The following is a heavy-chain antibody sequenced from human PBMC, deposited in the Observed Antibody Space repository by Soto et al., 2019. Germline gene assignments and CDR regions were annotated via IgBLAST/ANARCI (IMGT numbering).Heavy chain of an antibody. CDR3: AREASYAYGMDV. CDR2: ISSSSSYI. D-gene: IGHD3-16*01. CDR1: GFTFSSYS. J-gene: IGHJ6*02. V-gene: IGHV3-21*01. Sequence: GSLRLSCAASGFTFSSYSMNWVRQAPGKGLEWVSSISSSSSYIYYADSVKGRFTISRDNAKNSLYLQMNSLRAEDTAVYYCAREASYAYGMDVWGQGTTVTVSS.